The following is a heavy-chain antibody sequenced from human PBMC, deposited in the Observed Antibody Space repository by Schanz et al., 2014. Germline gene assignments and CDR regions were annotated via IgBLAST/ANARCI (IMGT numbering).Heavy chain of an antibody. J-gene: IGHJ4*02. CDR3: ARVGGGILTSWYSLDS. CDR2: MYHSGSS. V-gene: IGHV4-59*11. CDR1: GGSISSHF. D-gene: IGHD2-8*02. Sequence: QVQLQESGPGLVKPSETLSLTCTVSGGSISSHFWSWIRQPPGKGLEWIGYMYHSGSSNYNPSLKSRVTISVDASKNQLSLKMTSLTAADTAVYFCARVGGGILTSWYSLDSGGQGTLVTVSS.